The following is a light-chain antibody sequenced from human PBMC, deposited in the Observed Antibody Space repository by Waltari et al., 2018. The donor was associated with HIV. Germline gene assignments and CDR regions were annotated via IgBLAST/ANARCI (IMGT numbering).Light chain of an antibody. J-gene: IGKJ5*01. V-gene: IGKV4-1*01. CDR2: WAS. Sequence: DIVLTQSPDSLPVSLGARAHIKCKASRSVLYESNKKNYLGWYQQRPGQSPRLLIYWASIRPSGVPERFSGSGSGTDFVLTIDNLRAEDLAVYFCQQYYTDSMSFGQGTRLE. CDR3: QQYYTDSMS. CDR1: RSVLYESNKKNY.